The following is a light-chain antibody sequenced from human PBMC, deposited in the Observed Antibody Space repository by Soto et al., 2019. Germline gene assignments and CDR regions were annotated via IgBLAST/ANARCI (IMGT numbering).Light chain of an antibody. CDR2: DAS. CDR1: QSVGKY. J-gene: IGKJ1*01. CDR3: QQRGNRPPWT. V-gene: IGKV3-11*01. Sequence: EIVMTLSPATLSLSPGERATLSCRASQSVGKYLVWYQQKPGQAPRLLIYDASNRATGIPARFSGSGSGTDFTLTISSLEPEDFAVYYCQQRGNRPPWTFGQGTKVDIK.